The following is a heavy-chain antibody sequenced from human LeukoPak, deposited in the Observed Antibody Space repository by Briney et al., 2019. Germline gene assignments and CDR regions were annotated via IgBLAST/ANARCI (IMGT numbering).Heavy chain of an antibody. CDR2: INHSGST. J-gene: IGHJ4*02. V-gene: IGHV4-34*01. Sequence: SETLSLTCTVSGGSISSYYWSWIRQPPGKGLEWIGEINHSGSTNYNPSLKSRVTISVDTSKNQFSLKLSSVTAADTAVYYCARAGCSSTSCYLYFDYWGQGTLVTVSS. CDR3: ARAGCSSTSCYLYFDY. CDR1: GGSISSYY. D-gene: IGHD2-2*01.